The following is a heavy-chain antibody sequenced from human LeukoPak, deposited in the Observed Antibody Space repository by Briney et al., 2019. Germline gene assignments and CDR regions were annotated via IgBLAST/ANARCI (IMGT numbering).Heavy chain of an antibody. Sequence: GASVKVSCRSSGYTFTCYYLHWVRQAPGQGLEWMGWIIPNSGGTNYAQKFQGRVTMTRDMSTSTVYMELSSLRSEDTAVYYCARAPGFDGSGSYSDLWGRGTLVTVSS. CDR3: ARAPGFDGSGSYSDL. J-gene: IGHJ2*01. D-gene: IGHD3-10*01. CDR2: IIPNSGGT. V-gene: IGHV1-2*02. CDR1: GYTFTCYY.